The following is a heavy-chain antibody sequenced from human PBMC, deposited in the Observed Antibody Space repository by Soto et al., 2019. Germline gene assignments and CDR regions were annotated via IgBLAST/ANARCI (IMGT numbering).Heavy chain of an antibody. V-gene: IGHV2-26*01. D-gene: IGHD2-15*01. J-gene: IGHJ3*02. CDR2: IFSNDEK. CDR3: ARIVVPGYAFDI. CDR1: GFSLSNARMG. Sequence: QVTLKESGPVLVKPTETLTLTCTVSGFSLSNARMGVSWIRQPPGKALEWLAHIFSNDEKSYSTSLKSRLTISKATSKSQVVLTMTNMDPVDTATYSRARIVVPGYAFDIWGQGTMVTVSS.